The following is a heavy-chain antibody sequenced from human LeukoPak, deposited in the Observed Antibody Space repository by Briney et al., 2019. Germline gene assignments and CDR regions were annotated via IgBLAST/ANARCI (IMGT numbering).Heavy chain of an antibody. CDR3: ARGIEYSNYLVC. J-gene: IGHJ4*02. CDR1: GGSFSNYY. V-gene: IGHV4-34*01. CDR2: INHSGST. D-gene: IGHD4-11*01. Sequence: SETLSLTCAVYGGSFSNYYWSWIRQPPGKGLEWIGEINHSGSTNYNPSLKSRVTISVDTSKNQFSLKLSSVTAADRAVYYCARGIEYSNYLVCWGQGILVTVSS.